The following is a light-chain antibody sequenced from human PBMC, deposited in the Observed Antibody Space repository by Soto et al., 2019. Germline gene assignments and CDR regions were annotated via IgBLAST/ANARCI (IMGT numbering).Light chain of an antibody. CDR1: QSISSW. CDR2: DAS. CDR3: QQYNSYWT. J-gene: IGKJ1*01. V-gene: IGKV1-5*01. Sequence: DIQMTHSPSTLSASVGDRVTITCRASQSISSWLAWYQQKPGKAPKLLIYDASSLESGVPSRFSGSGSGKEFTLNISSLQPDDFATYYRQQYNSYWTFGQGTKV.